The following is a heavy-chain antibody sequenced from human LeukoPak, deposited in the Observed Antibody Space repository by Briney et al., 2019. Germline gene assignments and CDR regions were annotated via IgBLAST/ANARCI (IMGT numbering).Heavy chain of an antibody. Sequence: PGGSLRLSCAASGFSFNSYWMSWVRQAPGKGLEWVANIKRDGSEKYYVDSVKGRFTISRDNAKNSLYLQMNSLRAEDTAVYFCARDQNYYDSSGGLYYVYWGQGTLVTVSS. CDR1: GFSFNSYW. V-gene: IGHV3-7*01. CDR2: IKRDGSEK. D-gene: IGHD3-22*01. CDR3: ARDQNYYDSSGGLYYVY. J-gene: IGHJ4*02.